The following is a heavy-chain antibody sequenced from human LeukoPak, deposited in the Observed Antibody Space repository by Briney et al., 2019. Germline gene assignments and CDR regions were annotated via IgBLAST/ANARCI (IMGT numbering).Heavy chain of an antibody. V-gene: IGHV4-34*01. CDR3: AGSNGRVWRHDAFDI. CDR1: GGSFSGYY. D-gene: IGHD3-16*01. CDR2: INHSGST. Sequence: SETLSLTCAVYGGSFSGYYWSWIRQPPGKGLEWIGEINHSGSTNYNPSLKSRVTISVDTSKNQFSLKLSSVTAADTAVYYCAGSNGRVWRHDAFDIRGQGTMVTVSS. J-gene: IGHJ3*02.